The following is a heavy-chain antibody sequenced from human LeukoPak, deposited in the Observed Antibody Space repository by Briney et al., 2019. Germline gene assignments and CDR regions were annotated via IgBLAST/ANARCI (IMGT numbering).Heavy chain of an antibody. Sequence: PSETLSLTCNVSGGSISSNTYFWGRIRRPPGKGLEWIGSIRYSGSTYYNPSLKSRVTISVDTSKNQFSLNLSSLTAADTAVYYCATSDTVSTYNWFDPWGQGTLVSVS. J-gene: IGHJ5*02. D-gene: IGHD5/OR15-5a*01. CDR2: IRYSGST. CDR1: GGSISSNTYF. CDR3: ATSDTVSTYNWFDP. V-gene: IGHV4-39*01.